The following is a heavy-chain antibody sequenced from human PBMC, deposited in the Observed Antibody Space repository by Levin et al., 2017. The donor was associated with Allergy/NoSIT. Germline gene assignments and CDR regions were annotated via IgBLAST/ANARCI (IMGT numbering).Heavy chain of an antibody. V-gene: IGHV3-33*01. D-gene: IGHD3-9*01. CDR1: GFTFSSYG. CDR2: IWYDGSNK. J-gene: IGHJ6*03. Sequence: GGSLRLSCAASGFTFSSYGMHWVRQAPGKGLEWVAVIWYDGSNKYYADSVKGRFTISRDNSKNTLYLQMNSLRAEDTAVYYCARDWREGYDILSHYMDVWGKGTTVTVSS. CDR3: ARDWREGYDILSHYMDV.